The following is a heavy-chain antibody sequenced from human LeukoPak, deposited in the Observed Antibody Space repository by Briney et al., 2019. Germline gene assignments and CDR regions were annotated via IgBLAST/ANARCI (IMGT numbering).Heavy chain of an antibody. J-gene: IGHJ4*02. CDR2: INHSGST. CDR1: GGSFSGYY. V-gene: IGHV4-34*01. CDR3: ARVDWNYSADY. Sequence: SETLSLTCAVYGGSFSGYYWSWIRQPPGKGLEWIGEINHSGSTNYNPSLKSRVTISVDTSKNQFSLKLSSVTAADTAVYYCARVDWNYSADYWGQGTLVTVSS. D-gene: IGHD1-7*01.